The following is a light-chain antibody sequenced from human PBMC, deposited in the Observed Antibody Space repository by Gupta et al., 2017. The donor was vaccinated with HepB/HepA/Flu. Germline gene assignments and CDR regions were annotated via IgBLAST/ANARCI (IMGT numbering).Light chain of an antibody. V-gene: IGLV3-21*03. CDR1: NIGRKS. Sequence: SYVLTQPSSVSVAPGKTARITCGGNNIGRKSVHWYQQKPGQAPVLVVYDDSDRPSGIPERFSVSNSGNTATLTISRVEAGDEADYYCQVWDSSSDHPVFGGGTKLTVL. J-gene: IGLJ2*01. CDR3: QVWDSSSDHPV. CDR2: DDS.